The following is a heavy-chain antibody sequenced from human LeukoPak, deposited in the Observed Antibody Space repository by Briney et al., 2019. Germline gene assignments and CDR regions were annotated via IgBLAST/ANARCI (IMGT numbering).Heavy chain of an antibody. V-gene: IGHV4-30-4*07. CDR1: GGSISSGGYS. J-gene: IGHJ6*03. D-gene: IGHD4-17*01. Sequence: PSQTLSLTCAVPGGSISSGGYSWSWIRQPPGKGLEWIGYIYYSGSTYYNPSLKSRVTISVDTSKNQFSLKLSSVTAADTAVYYCASYYGDYNYYYYMDVWGKGTTVTVSS. CDR3: ASYYGDYNYYYYMDV. CDR2: IYYSGST.